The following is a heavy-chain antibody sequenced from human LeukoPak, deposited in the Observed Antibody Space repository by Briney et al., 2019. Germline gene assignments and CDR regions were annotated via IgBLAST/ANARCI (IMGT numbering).Heavy chain of an antibody. J-gene: IGHJ5*02. V-gene: IGHV3-23*01. CDR2: ISGSGGST. Sequence: GGSLRLSCAASGFTFSSYAMSWVRQAPGKGLEWVSAISGSGGSTYYADSVKGRFTISRDNSKNTLYLQMNSLRAEDTAVYYCARYQLLSNWFDPWGQGTLVTVSS. CDR3: ARYQLLSNWFDP. CDR1: GFTFSSYA. D-gene: IGHD2-2*01.